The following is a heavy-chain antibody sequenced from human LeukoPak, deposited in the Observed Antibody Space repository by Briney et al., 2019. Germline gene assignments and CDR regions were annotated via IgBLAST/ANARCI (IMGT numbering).Heavy chain of an antibody. CDR3: ARFLEWLSLKNYYYYGMDV. V-gene: IGHV1-3*01. D-gene: IGHD3-3*01. CDR1: GYSLTSYA. J-gene: IGHJ6*02. Sequence: ASVKVSCKASGYSLTSYAMHWVRQAPGQRLEWMGWINAGNGNTKYSQKFQGRVTMTRNTSISTAYMELSSLRSEDTAVYYCARFLEWLSLKNYYYYGMDVWGQGTTVTVSS. CDR2: INAGNGNT.